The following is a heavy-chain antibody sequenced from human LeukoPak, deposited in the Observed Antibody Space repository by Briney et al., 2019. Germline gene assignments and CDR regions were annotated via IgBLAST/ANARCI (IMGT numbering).Heavy chain of an antibody. J-gene: IGHJ4*02. CDR1: GGSISSSN. V-gene: IGHV3-23*01. CDR2: ISGSGGST. Sequence: ETLSLTCAVSGGSISSSNWWSWVRQAPGKGLEWVSAISGSGGSTYYADSVKGRFTISRDNSKNTLYLQMNSLRAEDTAVYYCAKHTLHYDFWSGYFDYWGQGTLVTVSS. D-gene: IGHD3-3*01. CDR3: AKHTLHYDFWSGYFDY.